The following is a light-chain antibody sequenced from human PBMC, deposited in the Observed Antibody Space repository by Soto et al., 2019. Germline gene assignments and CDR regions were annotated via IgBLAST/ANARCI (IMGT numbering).Light chain of an antibody. J-gene: IGLJ2*01. CDR1: SSDVGGYNY. Sequence: QSALTQPASVSGSPGQSTTFSCTGTSSDVGGYNYVSWYQQHPGKAPKLMIYEVSNRPSGVSNRFSGSKSGNTASLTISGLQAEDEADYYCSSYTSSSTLDVVFGGGTKLTVL. CDR2: EVS. V-gene: IGLV2-14*01. CDR3: SSYTSSSTLDVV.